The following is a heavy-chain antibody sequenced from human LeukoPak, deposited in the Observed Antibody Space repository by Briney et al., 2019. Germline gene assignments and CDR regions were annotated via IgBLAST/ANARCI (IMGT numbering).Heavy chain of an antibody. V-gene: IGHV3-23*01. CDR2: IFGSGGSP. J-gene: IGHJ4*02. D-gene: IGHD6-6*01. Sequence: PGGPLRFSCAASGFTFCSYAMYWVRQAPGKGLEWVSSIFGSGGSPHYADSVKGRFTISRDNSKNTVYLQLNSFRADDTAVYYCARAHSSSSTFDLWGQGTLVTVSS. CDR1: GFTFCSYA. CDR3: ARAHSSSSTFDL.